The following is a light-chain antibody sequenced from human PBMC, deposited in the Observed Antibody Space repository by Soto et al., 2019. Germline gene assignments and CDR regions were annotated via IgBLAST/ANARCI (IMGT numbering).Light chain of an antibody. CDR2: DVS. J-gene: IGLJ1*01. CDR3: SSYTSSSTAYV. CDR1: SSDVGGYNY. Sequence: QSALTQPASVSGSPGQSITISCTGTSSDVGGYNYVSWYQQHPGKAPKLMIYDVSNRPSGVSNRFSGSKSGNTASLTTSGLQAEDEADYYCSSYTSSSTAYVFGTGTKLTVL. V-gene: IGLV2-14*01.